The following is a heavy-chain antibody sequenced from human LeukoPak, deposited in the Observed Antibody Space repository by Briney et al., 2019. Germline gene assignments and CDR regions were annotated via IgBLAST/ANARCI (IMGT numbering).Heavy chain of an antibody. CDR3: AKVAKYYYGPETYYFFEQ. CDR2: INQDGTEK. CDR1: GGSFSGYY. Sequence: ETLSLTCAVYGGSFSGYYWSWIRQAPGKGLEWVANINQDGTEKYYVDSVKGRFTISRDYAKNSLYLQMNSLRVEDTAVYYCAKVAKYYYGPETYYFFEQWGQGTPVTASS. V-gene: IGHV3-7*01. D-gene: IGHD3-10*01. J-gene: IGHJ4*02.